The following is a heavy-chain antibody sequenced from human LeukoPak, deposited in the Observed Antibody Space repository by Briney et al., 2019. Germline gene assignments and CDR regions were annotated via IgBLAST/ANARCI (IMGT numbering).Heavy chain of an antibody. V-gene: IGHV3-15*05. CDR3: TTDQGQWDPPYFDN. CDR2: TKSRSAGGTT. CDR1: GFTFENAW. D-gene: IGHD1-26*01. Sequence: GGSLRLSCAASGFTFENAWLNWVRQAPGKGLQWVGRTKSRSAGGTTDFASFVKGRFIISRDDFQKKMFLQMKSLTTEDTAFYYCTTDQGQWDPPYFDNWGQGTLVTVSS. J-gene: IGHJ4*02.